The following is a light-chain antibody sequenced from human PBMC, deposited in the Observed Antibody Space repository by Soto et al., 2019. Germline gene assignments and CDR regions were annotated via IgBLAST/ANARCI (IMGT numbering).Light chain of an antibody. CDR2: AAS. V-gene: IGKV3-20*01. Sequence: IVLTQSPGTLSSSPGERATLSCRSSQSVSSSYLAWYQQKPGQAPRLLIYAASNRATGIPDRFSGSGSGTDFTLTIRRLEPEDFAVYYCQHYSSSTTTFGQGTKVDI. J-gene: IGKJ1*01. CDR1: QSVSSSY. CDR3: QHYSSSTTT.